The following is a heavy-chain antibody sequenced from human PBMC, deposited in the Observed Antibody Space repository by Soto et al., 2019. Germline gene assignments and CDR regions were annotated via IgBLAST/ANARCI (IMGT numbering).Heavy chain of an antibody. Sequence: QVQLVESGGGVVKPGRSLRLSCVASGFTLSHYDMNWVRQAPGKGLEWVAVVSYDGSNKYYGDSVRGRFTISRDNSKNRLYLQMNSLRAEDTAVYYCAKGELINPQLFEFWGQGALVTVSS. CDR2: VSYDGSNK. V-gene: IGHV3-30*18. CDR3: AKGELINPQLFEF. J-gene: IGHJ4*02. D-gene: IGHD1-26*01. CDR1: GFTLSHYD.